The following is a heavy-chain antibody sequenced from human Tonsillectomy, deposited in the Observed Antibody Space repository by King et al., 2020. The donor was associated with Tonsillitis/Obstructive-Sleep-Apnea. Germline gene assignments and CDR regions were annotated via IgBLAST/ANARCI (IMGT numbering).Heavy chain of an antibody. D-gene: IGHD3-3*01. CDR3: ARGRDTIFGVVSPIDY. CDR1: GGSFSGYY. J-gene: IGHJ4*02. Sequence: VQLQQWGAGLLKPSETLSLTCAVYGGSFSGYYWSWIRQPPGKGLEWIGEINHSGSTNYNPSLKSRVTISVDTSKNQFSLKLSSVTAADTAVYYCARGRDTIFGVVSPIDYWGQGTLVTVSS. V-gene: IGHV4-34*01. CDR2: INHSGST.